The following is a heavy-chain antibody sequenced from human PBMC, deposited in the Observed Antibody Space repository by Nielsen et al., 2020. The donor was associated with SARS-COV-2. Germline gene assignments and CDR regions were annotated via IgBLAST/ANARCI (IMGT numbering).Heavy chain of an antibody. CDR2: ISYDGSNK. CDR3: ARDSCTGGSCFDY. J-gene: IGHJ4*02. Sequence: GESLKISCAASGFTFSNYNMHRVRQAPGKGLEWVTVISYDGSNKYYADSLKGRVTISRDNSNNTLYLQMNSLRAEDTAVYYCARDSCTGGSCFDYWGQGTLVTVSS. CDR1: GFTFSNYN. V-gene: IGHV3-30-3*01. D-gene: IGHD2-15*01.